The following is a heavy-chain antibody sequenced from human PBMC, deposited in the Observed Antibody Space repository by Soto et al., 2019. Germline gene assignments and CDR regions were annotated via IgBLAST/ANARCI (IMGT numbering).Heavy chain of an antibody. Sequence: SETLSLTCTVSGGSISSSSFHWGWIRQPPGKGLEWIGSIYYSGSTYYNPSLKSRVTISVDTSKNQFSLKLSSVTAADTAVYYCARQEDIVAMEYWGQGTLVTVSS. CDR3: ARQEDIVAMEY. V-gene: IGHV4-39*01. CDR1: GGSISSSSFH. D-gene: IGHD5-12*01. CDR2: IYYSGST. J-gene: IGHJ4*02.